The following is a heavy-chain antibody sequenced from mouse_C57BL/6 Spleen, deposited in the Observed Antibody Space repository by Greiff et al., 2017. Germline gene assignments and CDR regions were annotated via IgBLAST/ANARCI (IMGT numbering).Heavy chain of an antibody. CDR3: EGYYCGSSSYYFDY. D-gene: IGHD1-1*01. CDR2: IDPSDSYT. V-gene: IGHV1-59*01. CDR1: GYTFTSYW. J-gene: IGHJ2*01. Sequence: QVQLQQPGAELVRPGTSVKLSCKASGYTFTSYWMHWVKQRPGQGLEWIGVIDPSDSYTNYNQKFKGKATLTVDTSSSTAYMQLSSLTSKDSAVEYCEGYYCGSSSYYFDYWGQGTTLTVSS.